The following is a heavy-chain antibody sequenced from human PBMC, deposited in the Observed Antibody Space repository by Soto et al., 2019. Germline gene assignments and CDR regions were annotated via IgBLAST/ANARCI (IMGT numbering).Heavy chain of an antibody. J-gene: IGHJ3*02. D-gene: IGHD4-17*01. Sequence: PGESQKISSKGSGYSFTSYWIGWVRQMPGKGLEWMGIIYPGDSDTRYSPSFQGQVTISADKSISTAYLQWSSLKASDTAMYYCARPQDYGDYGTPFAFDIWGQGTMVTVSS. CDR2: IYPGDSDT. CDR3: ARPQDYGDYGTPFAFDI. V-gene: IGHV5-51*01. CDR1: GYSFTSYW.